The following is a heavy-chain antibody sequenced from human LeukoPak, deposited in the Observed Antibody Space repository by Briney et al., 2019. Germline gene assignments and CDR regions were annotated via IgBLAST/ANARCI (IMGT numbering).Heavy chain of an antibody. CDR1: GFTVSSNY. V-gene: IGHV3-66*01. CDR2: IYSGGST. J-gene: IGHJ4*02. D-gene: IGHD2-15*01. Sequence: GGSLRLSCAASGFTVSSNYMSWVRQAPGKGLEWVSVIYSGGSTYYADSVKGRFTISRDNPKNTLYLQMNSLRAEDTAVYYCARGSAAKAVVAATRGFDYWGQGTLVTVSS. CDR3: ARGSAAKAVVAATRGFDY.